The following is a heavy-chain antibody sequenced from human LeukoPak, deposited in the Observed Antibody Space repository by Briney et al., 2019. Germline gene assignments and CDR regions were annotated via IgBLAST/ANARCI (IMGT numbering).Heavy chain of an antibody. V-gene: IGHV4-34*01. CDR1: GGSFSGYY. CDR3: AVYYYDSSGSVPAEIDY. J-gene: IGHJ4*02. D-gene: IGHD3-22*01. Sequence: SETLSLTCAVYGGSFSGYYWSWIRQPPGKGLEWIGEINHSGSTNYNPSLKSRVTISVDTSKNRFSLKLSSVTAADTAVYYCAVYYYDSSGSVPAEIDYWGQGTLVTVSS. CDR2: INHSGST.